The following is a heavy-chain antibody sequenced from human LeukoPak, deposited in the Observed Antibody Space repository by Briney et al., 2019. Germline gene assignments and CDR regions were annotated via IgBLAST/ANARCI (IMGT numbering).Heavy chain of an antibody. V-gene: IGHV3-53*01. CDR1: GFTVSSNY. CDR3: ARGQGASRGWFDP. D-gene: IGHD4/OR15-4a*01. Sequence: PGGSLRLSCAASGFTVSSNYVSWVRQAPGKGLEWVSVFYSGGSTYYADSVQGRFTLSRDNSKNTVYLPMNSLRAEDTAVYYCARGQGASRGWFDPWGQGTLVTVSS. CDR2: FYSGGST. J-gene: IGHJ5*02.